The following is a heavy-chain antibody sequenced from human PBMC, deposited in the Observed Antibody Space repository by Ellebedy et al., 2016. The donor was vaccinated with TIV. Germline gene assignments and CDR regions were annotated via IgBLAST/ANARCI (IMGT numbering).Heavy chain of an antibody. CDR1: GFTFDDYA. Sequence: SLKISCAASGFTFDDYAMHWVRQAPGKGLEWVSGISWNGVSIGYADSVKGRFTISRDNAKNSLYLQMNSLRAEDMAVYYCARAARYFDWLLSGNAFDIWGQGTMVTVSS. V-gene: IGHV3-9*03. J-gene: IGHJ3*02. CDR2: ISWNGVSI. CDR3: ARAARYFDWLLSGNAFDI. D-gene: IGHD3-9*01.